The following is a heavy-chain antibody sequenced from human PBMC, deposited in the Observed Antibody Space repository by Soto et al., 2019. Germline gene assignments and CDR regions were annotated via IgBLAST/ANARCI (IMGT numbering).Heavy chain of an antibody. CDR3: AKKEWSPYPTNEILGVKDL. CDR2: IFYTGST. V-gene: IGHV4-31*03. D-gene: IGHD3-3*01. CDR1: GGSINSSDYY. Sequence: SETLSLTCTVSGGSINSSDYYWTWIRQHPEKGLEWIGYIFYTGSTYYNPSLRSRATISVDTSNNQFSLRLTSVTAADTAVYYCAKKEWSPYPTNEILGVKDLWGQGTLVTVSS. J-gene: IGHJ5*02.